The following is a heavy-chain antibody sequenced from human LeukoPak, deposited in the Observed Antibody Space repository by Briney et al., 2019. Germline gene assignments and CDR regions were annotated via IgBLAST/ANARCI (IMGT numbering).Heavy chain of an antibody. J-gene: IGHJ4*02. Sequence: PGGSLRLSCAASGFTFSSYWMHWVRHAPGKGLVWVSRINSDGSSTSYADSVKGRFTISRDDSRNTLSLQMNSLRVEDTAVYYCARDLAWGAFDYWGQGILVAISS. D-gene: IGHD7-27*01. CDR1: GFTFSSYW. V-gene: IGHV3-74*01. CDR2: INSDGSST. CDR3: ARDLAWGAFDY.